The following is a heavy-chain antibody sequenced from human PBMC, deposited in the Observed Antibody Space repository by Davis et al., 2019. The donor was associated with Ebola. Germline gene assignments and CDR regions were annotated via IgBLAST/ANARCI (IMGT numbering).Heavy chain of an antibody. J-gene: IGHJ6*04. CDR3: ARYTYYDFWNSDSPDDYYYYGMDV. CDR1: GGSISSHY. CDR2: IHYSGST. V-gene: IGHV4-59*11. D-gene: IGHD3-3*01. Sequence: SETLSLTCTVSGGSISSHYWSWIRQSPGKGLEWIGYIHYSGSTNTNPSLKSRVTMSVDTSKTQFSLKLNSVTAADTAVYYWARYTYYDFWNSDSPDDYYYYGMDVWGKGTTVTVSS.